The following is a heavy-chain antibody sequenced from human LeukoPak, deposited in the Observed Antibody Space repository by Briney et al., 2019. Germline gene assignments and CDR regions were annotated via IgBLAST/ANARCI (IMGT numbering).Heavy chain of an antibody. Sequence: SETLSLTCTVSDGAIAGYSWSWIRQPPGKGLEWIGSIYSGRTYYNPSLKSRVTISVDTSKNQFSLKLSSVTAADTAVYYCAREGLRGRRYYDILTGPNWFDPWGQGTLVTVSS. CDR2: IYSGRT. J-gene: IGHJ5*02. CDR3: AREGLRGRRYYDILTGPNWFDP. V-gene: IGHV4-59*12. CDR1: DGAIAGYS. D-gene: IGHD3-9*01.